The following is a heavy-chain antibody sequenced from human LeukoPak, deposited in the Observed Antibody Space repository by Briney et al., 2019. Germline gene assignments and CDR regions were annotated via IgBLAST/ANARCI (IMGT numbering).Heavy chain of an antibody. D-gene: IGHD2-21*01. CDR3: ASGEMDYFDY. V-gene: IGHV4-59*01. J-gene: IGHJ4*02. Sequence: SEPLSLTCTVSGGSISSYYWSWIRQPPGKGLEWIGYIYYSGSTNYNPSLKSRVTISVDTSKNQFSLKLSSVTAADTAVYYCASGEMDYFDYWGQGTLVTVSS. CDR1: GGSISSYY. CDR2: IYYSGST.